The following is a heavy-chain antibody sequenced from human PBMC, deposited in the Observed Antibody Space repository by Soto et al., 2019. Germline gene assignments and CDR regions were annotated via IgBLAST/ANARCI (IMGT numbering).Heavy chain of an antibody. CDR3: ARNRLRQYYYGMDV. V-gene: IGHV5-51*01. CDR2: ICPGDSDT. CDR1: GYSFANYW. D-gene: IGHD3-10*01. Sequence: GESLKISCQGSGYSFANYWIAWVRQMPGKGLEWVGVICPGDSDTRYSPSFRGQVTISADKSISHVYLQWSSLKASDTAMYYCARNRLRQYYYGMDVWGQGTTVTVSS. J-gene: IGHJ6*02.